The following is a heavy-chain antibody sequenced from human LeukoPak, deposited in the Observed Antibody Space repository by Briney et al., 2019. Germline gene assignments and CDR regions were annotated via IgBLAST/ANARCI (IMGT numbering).Heavy chain of an antibody. Sequence: ASVKVSCKASGYTFTGYYMHWVRQAPGQGLEWMGWINPNSGGTNYAQKFQGRVTMTRDTSISTAYMELRSLRSDDTAVYYCARLSGYDEYPDYWGQGTLVTVSS. J-gene: IGHJ4*02. CDR1: GYTFTGYY. D-gene: IGHD6-13*01. CDR3: ARLSGYDEYPDY. V-gene: IGHV1-2*02. CDR2: INPNSGGT.